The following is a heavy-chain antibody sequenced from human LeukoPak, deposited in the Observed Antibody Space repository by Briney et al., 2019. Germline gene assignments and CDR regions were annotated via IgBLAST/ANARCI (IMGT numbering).Heavy chain of an antibody. V-gene: IGHV4-38-2*02. CDR2: IYHSGST. Sequence: SETLSLTCTVSGYSISSGYYWSWIRQPPGKGLEWIGSIYHSGSTYYNPSLKSRVTISVDTSKNQFSLKLSSVTAADTAVYYCARGRCSSTSCYGERGYYYYYYMDVWGKGTTVTVSS. J-gene: IGHJ6*03. D-gene: IGHD2-2*01. CDR1: GYSISSGYY. CDR3: ARGRCSSTSCYGERGYYYYYYMDV.